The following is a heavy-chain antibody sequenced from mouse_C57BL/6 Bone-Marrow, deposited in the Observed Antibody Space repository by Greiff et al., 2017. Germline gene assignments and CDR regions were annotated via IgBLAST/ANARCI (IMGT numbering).Heavy chain of an antibody. CDR1: GFTFSDYY. V-gene: IGHV5-12*01. D-gene: IGHD5-5*01. Sequence: EVQLVESGGGLVQPGGSLKLSCAASGFTFSDYYMYWVRQTPEKRLEWVAYISNGGGSTYYPDTVKGRFTISRDNAKNTLYLQMSRLKSEDTAMXYCARPLYLYAMDYWGQGTSGTVSS. CDR3: ARPLYLYAMDY. CDR2: ISNGGGST. J-gene: IGHJ4*01.